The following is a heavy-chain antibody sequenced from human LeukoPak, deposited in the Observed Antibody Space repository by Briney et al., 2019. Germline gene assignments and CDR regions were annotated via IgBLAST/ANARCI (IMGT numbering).Heavy chain of an antibody. Sequence: SETLSLTCTVSGGSISSGSYYWSWIRQPAGKGLEWIGRIYTSGSTNYNPSLKSRVTISVDKSKNQFSLKLSSVTAADTAVYYCARDHYYGSGSYFLFDYWGQGTLVTVSS. J-gene: IGHJ4*02. V-gene: IGHV4-61*02. CDR1: GGSISSGSYY. D-gene: IGHD3-10*01. CDR2: IYTSGST. CDR3: ARDHYYGSGSYFLFDY.